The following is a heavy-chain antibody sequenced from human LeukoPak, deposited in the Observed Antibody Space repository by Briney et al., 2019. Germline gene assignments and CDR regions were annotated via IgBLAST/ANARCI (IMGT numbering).Heavy chain of an antibody. CDR2: IYTSGST. Sequence: PSETLSLTSGVSGGTISSYNWSWLPQPAGRGLEWFGRIYTSGSTNYNPSLKSRVTMSVDTTKNQFSLKLSSVTAADTAVYYCARDLNSGWIDYWGQGTLVTVSS. CDR1: GGTISSYN. V-gene: IGHV4-4*07. J-gene: IGHJ4*02. CDR3: ARDLNSGWIDY. D-gene: IGHD6-19*01.